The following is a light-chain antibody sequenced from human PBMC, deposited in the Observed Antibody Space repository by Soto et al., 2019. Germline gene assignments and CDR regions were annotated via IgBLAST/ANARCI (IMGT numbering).Light chain of an antibody. Sequence: EIVLTQSPGTLSLSPGQRATLSCRASQSVSSSYLAWYQHKRGQAPRLLMFGTGSRATGIPDRFSGTGSGTDFTLIINRLEPEDFAVYSCQQYSSTPHTFGQGTKVDIK. CDR3: QQYSSTPHT. CDR1: QSVSSSY. CDR2: GTG. V-gene: IGKV3-20*01. J-gene: IGKJ2*01.